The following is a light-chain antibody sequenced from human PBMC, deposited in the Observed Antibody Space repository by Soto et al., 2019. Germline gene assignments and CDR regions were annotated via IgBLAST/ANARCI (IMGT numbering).Light chain of an antibody. CDR3: CSYTTSNTRQIV. J-gene: IGLJ1*01. CDR2: DVS. Sequence: QSVLTQPAPVSGSPGQSITISCTGTSSDVGGYNYVSWYQHHPSKAPKFMIYDVSNRPSGVSNRFSGSKSGNTASLTISGLQSEDEADYYCCSYTTSNTRQIVFGTGTKVTVL. CDR1: SSDVGGYNY. V-gene: IGLV2-14*03.